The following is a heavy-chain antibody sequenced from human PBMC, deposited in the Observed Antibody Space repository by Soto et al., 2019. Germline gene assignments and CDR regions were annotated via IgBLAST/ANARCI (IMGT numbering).Heavy chain of an antibody. CDR1: GDSVSSNSPA. J-gene: IGHJ3*02. CDR3: ARAIGPMLFDI. D-gene: IGHD2-8*01. V-gene: IGHV6-1*01. CDR2: TYYRSKWYN. Sequence: SQTRSLTCAISGDSVSSNSPAWNWIRQSPSRGLEWLGRTYYRSKWYNDFAVVVKSRLTITPDTSKNQFSLQLNSVTPEDTAVYYCARAIGPMLFDIWGQGTMVTVSS.